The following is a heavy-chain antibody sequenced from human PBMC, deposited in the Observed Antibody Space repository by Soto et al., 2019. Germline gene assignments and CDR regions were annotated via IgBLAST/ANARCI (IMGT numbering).Heavy chain of an antibody. J-gene: IGHJ5*02. D-gene: IGHD3-10*01. CDR2: MHYSGST. CDR3: ARHGDSGSYLGWFDP. Sequence: QVQLQESGPGLVKTSETLSLTCTVSGGSVSSGGYYWGWIRQPPGKGLEWIGFMHYSGSTNYNPSLKSRATISVDTSKNQFSLNLTCVTAADTAVYYCARHGDSGSYLGWFDPWGQGTLVTVSS. V-gene: IGHV4-61*08. CDR1: GGSVSSGGYY.